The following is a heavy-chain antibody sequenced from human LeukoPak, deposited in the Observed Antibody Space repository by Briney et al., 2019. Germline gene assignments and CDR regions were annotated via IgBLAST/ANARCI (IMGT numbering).Heavy chain of an antibody. Sequence: GGSLRLSCAVSGFTFSSYAMSWVRRAPGKGLEWVSAIIGGGGSTYYADSVKGRFTISRDNSKNTLYLQMKSLRAEDTAVYYCAKGGEMATYYYYFYMDVWGKGTTVTVSS. V-gene: IGHV3-23*01. J-gene: IGHJ6*03. D-gene: IGHD5-24*01. CDR3: AKGGEMATYYYYFYMDV. CDR2: IIGGGGST. CDR1: GFTFSSYA.